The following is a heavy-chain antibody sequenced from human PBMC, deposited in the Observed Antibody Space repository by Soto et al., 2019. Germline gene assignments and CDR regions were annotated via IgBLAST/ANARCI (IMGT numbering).Heavy chain of an antibody. CDR3: ARLSKPTRHYDFWSGPTGGAFDI. J-gene: IGHJ3*02. Sequence: PSETLSLTCTVSGGSISSYYWSWIRQPPGKGLEWIGYIYYSGSTNYNPSLKSRVTISVDTSKNQFSLKLSSVTAADTAVYYCARLSKPTRHYDFWSGPTGGAFDIWGQGTMVTVSS. CDR2: IYYSGST. CDR1: GGSISSYY. V-gene: IGHV4-59*01. D-gene: IGHD3-3*01.